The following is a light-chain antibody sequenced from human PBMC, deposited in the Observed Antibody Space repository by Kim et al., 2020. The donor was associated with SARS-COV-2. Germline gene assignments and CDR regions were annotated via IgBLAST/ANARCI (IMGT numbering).Light chain of an antibody. Sequence: SLATGATPTRSYRDSDSSSAYSAWYQQKPPQAPRLIIYDASNRATSIPARFSGSGSGTDFTLTISSLEHEDVAVYYRQQRSYPVTFGGGTKVDIK. CDR3: QQRSYPVT. CDR1: DSSSAY. V-gene: IGKV3-11*01. CDR2: DAS. J-gene: IGKJ4*01.